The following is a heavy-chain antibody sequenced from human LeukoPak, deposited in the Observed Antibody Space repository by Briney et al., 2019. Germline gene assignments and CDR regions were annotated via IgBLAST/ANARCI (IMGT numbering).Heavy chain of an antibody. J-gene: IGHJ5*02. CDR2: IYYSGNT. V-gene: IGHV4-31*03. Sequence: SETLSLTCTVSGGSISSGGYYWSWIRQHPGKGLEWIGYIYYSGNTYYNPSLKSRVTISVDTSKNQFSLKLSSVTAADTAVYYCARSLLNRVGPFDPWGQGTLVTVSS. D-gene: IGHD1-14*01. CDR3: ARSLLNRVGPFDP. CDR1: GGSISSGGYY.